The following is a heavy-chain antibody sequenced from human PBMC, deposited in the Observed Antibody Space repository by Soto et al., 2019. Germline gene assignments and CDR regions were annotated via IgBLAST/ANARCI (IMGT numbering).Heavy chain of an antibody. CDR1: GYTFTSYY. D-gene: IGHD6-13*01. J-gene: IGHJ4*02. Sequence: QVQLVQSGSDVKRPGASVKVSCKASGYTFTSYYLHWVRRAPGQGLEWMGVINPSVGDSNFAQSFQGRLTMTRDTSTSTVYMDLSRLRSEDTAIYYRVKSRNWCDGGSRYFENWGQGTLVTVSS. CDR3: VKSRNWCDGGSRYFEN. V-gene: IGHV1-46*01. CDR2: INPSVGDS.